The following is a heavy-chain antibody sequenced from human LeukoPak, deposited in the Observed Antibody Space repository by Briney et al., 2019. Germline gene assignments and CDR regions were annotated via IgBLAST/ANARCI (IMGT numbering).Heavy chain of an antibody. J-gene: IGHJ3*02. CDR1: GFTFSSYA. CDR2: ISYDGSNK. Sequence: GRSLRLSCAASGFTFSSYAMHWVRQAPGKGLEWVAVISYDGSNKYYADSVKGRFTISRDNSKNTLYLQMNSLRAEDTAVYYCAREGRYCSGGSCHDAFDIWGQGTMVTVSS. D-gene: IGHD2-15*01. CDR3: AREGRYCSGGSCHDAFDI. V-gene: IGHV3-30*04.